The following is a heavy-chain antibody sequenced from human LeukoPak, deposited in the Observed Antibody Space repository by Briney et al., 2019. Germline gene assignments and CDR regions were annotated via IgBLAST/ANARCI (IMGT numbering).Heavy chain of an antibody. J-gene: IGHJ6*03. CDR2: IYTSGST. Sequence: SETLSLTCTVSGGSISSGSYYWNWIRQPAGKGLEWIGRIYTSGSTKYNPSLKSRVTMSVDTSKNQFSLELSSVTAADTAVYYCARFPGGAEYRHYYYMDVWGKGTTVTVSS. V-gene: IGHV4-61*02. CDR3: ARFPGGAEYRHYYYMDV. CDR1: GGSISSGSYY. D-gene: IGHD1-14*01.